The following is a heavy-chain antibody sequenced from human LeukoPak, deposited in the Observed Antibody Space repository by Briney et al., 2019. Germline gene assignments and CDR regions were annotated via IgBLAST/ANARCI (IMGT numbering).Heavy chain of an antibody. J-gene: IGHJ4*02. Sequence: PSETLSLTCSVSGGSISNFYWSWIRQTPGKGLEWIGYVYYNGNTNYNPSLKSRVSISVDTPKNQFSLKVNSVTAADTAIYYCARHAFSIRMWDLLHFDYWGQGTLVTVSS. CDR3: ARHAFSIRMWDLLHFDY. V-gene: IGHV4-59*08. CDR1: GGSISNFY. D-gene: IGHD1-26*01. CDR2: VYYNGNT.